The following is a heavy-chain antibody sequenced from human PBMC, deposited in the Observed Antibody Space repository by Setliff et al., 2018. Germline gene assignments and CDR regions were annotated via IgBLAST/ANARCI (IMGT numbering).Heavy chain of an antibody. D-gene: IGHD3-16*01. J-gene: IGHJ3*02. CDR2: INHSGST. CDR3: AREWGSNGWAFDN. V-gene: IGHV4-34*01. Sequence: SETLSLTCAVSGYSISSGYYWSWIRQPPGKGLEWIGEINHSGSTNYNPPLKSRVTISVDTSKNQFSLTLSSVTAADTAVYYCAREWGSNGWAFDNWGQGTMVTVSS. CDR1: GYSISSGYY.